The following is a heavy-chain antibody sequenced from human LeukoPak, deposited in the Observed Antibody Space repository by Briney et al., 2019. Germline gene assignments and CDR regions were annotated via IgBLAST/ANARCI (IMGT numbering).Heavy chain of an antibody. CDR1: GFTFSNYA. CDR3: AFYGTTGTTRGAFDI. V-gene: IGHV3-66*01. D-gene: IGHD1-1*01. Sequence: GGSLRLSCAASGFTFSNYAMSWVRQAPGKGLEWVSVIYSGGSTYYADSVKGRFTISRDNSKNTLYLQMNSLRAEDTAVYYCAFYGTTGTTRGAFDIWGQGTMVTVSS. J-gene: IGHJ3*02. CDR2: IYSGGST.